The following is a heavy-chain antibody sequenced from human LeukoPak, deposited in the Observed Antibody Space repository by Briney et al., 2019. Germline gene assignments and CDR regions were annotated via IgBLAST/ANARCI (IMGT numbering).Heavy chain of an antibody. CDR2: IYTSGST. CDR1: GGSISSYC. D-gene: IGHD3-9*01. CDR3: ARGYYDIFTGYYSNYYYYYGMDV. J-gene: IGHJ6*02. Sequence: PSETLSLTCTVSGGSISSYCWSWIRQPAGKGLEWIGRIYTSGSTNYNPSLKSRVTMSVDTSKNQFSLKLSSVTAADTAVYYCARGYYDIFTGYYSNYYYYYGMDVWGQGTTVTVSS. V-gene: IGHV4-4*07.